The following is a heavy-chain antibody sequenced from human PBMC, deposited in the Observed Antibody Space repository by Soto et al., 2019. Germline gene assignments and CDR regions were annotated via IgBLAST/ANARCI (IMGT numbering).Heavy chain of an antibody. CDR2: INPGNSDT. CDR3: VRHKVGGTPLPDF. D-gene: IGHD1-26*01. V-gene: IGHV5-51*01. J-gene: IGHJ4*02. CDR1: GYSFTTFW. Sequence: PGESLKISCTASGYSFTTFWIGWVRQMPGEGLELMGFINPGNSDTRYSPSFQGQVTLSADTSITTAYLQWSSLKASDTAMYFCVRHKVGGTPLPDFWGQGTLVTVSS.